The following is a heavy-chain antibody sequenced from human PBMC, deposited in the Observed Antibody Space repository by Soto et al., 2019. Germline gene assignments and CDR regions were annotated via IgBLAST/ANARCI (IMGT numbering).Heavy chain of an antibody. CDR3: ARGNTSIQADLSHYNRLDV. J-gene: IGHJ6*02. D-gene: IGHD1-1*01. CDR2: ITSSTRTT. CDR1: GFTLKSYE. V-gene: IGHV3-48*03. Sequence: DEQFVESGGGLVQSGGSLRLSCEASGFTLKSYEVNWVRQAPGKGLEWISYITSSTRTTYYADSVKGRFTISRDNARKSVYLQMNSLRVEDTAIYYCARGNTSIQADLSHYNRLDVWGQGTTVTVSS.